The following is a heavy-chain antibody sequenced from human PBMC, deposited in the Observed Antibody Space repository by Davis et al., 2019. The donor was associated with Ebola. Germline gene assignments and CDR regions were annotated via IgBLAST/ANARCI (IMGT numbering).Heavy chain of an antibody. CDR1: GDSVSSHTAA. CDR3: ARDPPYDQGYDF. D-gene: IGHD3-16*01. J-gene: IGHJ4*02. CDR2: TYYRSKWFV. V-gene: IGHV6-1*01. Sequence: SQTLSLTCAISGDSVSSHTAAWNWIRQSPSRGLEWLGRTYYRSKWFVDYAVSVKSRMTINSDTSKNQFSLQLSSVTPEDTAVYYCARDPPYDQGYDFWGQGTLVTVSS.